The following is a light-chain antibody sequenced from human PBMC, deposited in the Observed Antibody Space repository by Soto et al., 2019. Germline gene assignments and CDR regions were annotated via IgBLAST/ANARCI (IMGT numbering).Light chain of an antibody. V-gene: IGKV3-15*01. J-gene: IGKJ1*01. CDR3: QQYNSRPPRT. CDR1: QSVASN. CDR2: GAS. Sequence: EIVMTQSPATLSVSPGERATLSCRASQSVASNLAWYQQKPGQAPRLLIYGASIRATGIPARFSGSGSGTEFTLTISRLQSEDLAVYFCQQYNSRPPRTFGQGTRWISN.